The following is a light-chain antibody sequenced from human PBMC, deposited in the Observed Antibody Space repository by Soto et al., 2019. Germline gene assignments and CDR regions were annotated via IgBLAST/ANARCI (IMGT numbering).Light chain of an antibody. Sequence: DIQMTQSPSTLSASVGDRVTITCRASQSISSWLAWYQQKPGKAPELLIYAASSLQSGVPSRFSGSGSGTDFTLTISSLQPEDSATYYCQQSYSALVAFGQGTKVEIK. V-gene: IGKV1-39*01. CDR2: AAS. CDR1: QSISSW. CDR3: QQSYSALVA. J-gene: IGKJ1*01.